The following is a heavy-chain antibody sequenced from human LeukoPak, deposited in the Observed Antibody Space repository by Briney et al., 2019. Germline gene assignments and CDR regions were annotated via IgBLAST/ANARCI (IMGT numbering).Heavy chain of an antibody. D-gene: IGHD5-24*01. CDR3: ARLSSAEMATILFYY. J-gene: IGHJ4*02. Sequence: GASLKISCKGSGYSFTSYWIGWVRQMPGKGLEGMGIIYPGDSDTRYSPSFQAHVTISADKSISTAYLHWSSLKASDTAMYYCARLSSAEMATILFYYWGQGTLVTVSS. V-gene: IGHV5-51*01. CDR1: GYSFTSYW. CDR2: IYPGDSDT.